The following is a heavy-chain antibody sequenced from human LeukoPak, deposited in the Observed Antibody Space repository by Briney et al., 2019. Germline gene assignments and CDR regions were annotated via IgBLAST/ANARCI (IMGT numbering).Heavy chain of an antibody. D-gene: IGHD3-22*01. CDR3: ARTYYYDSSGYYLYYFDY. CDR2: ISSSGSPI. V-gene: IGHV3-48*01. Sequence: GGSLRLSCAASGFTFSAHPMNWVRQAPGKGLEWLSYISSSGSPIYFADSVKGRFTISRDNSKNTLYLQMNSLRAEDTAVYYCARTYYYDSSGYYLYYFDYWGQGTLVTVSS. CDR1: GFTFSAHP. J-gene: IGHJ4*02.